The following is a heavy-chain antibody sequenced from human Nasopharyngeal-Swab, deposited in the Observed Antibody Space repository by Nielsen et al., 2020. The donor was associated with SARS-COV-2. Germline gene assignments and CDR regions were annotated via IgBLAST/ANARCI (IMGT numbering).Heavy chain of an antibody. J-gene: IGHJ3*02. V-gene: IGHV3-9*01. CDR3: ASRGGAAAGSQAFDI. CDR2: ISWNSGSV. Sequence: SLKISCAASGFTFDDYAMHWVRQAPGKGLEWVSGISWNSGSVGYADSVKGRFTISRDNAKNSLYLQMNSLRAEDTALYYCASRGGAAAGSQAFDIWGQGTMVTVSS. D-gene: IGHD6-13*01. CDR1: GFTFDDYA.